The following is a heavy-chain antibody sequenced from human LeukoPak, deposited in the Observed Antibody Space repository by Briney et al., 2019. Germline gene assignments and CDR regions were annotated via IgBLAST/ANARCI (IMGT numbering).Heavy chain of an antibody. CDR2: IIPIFGTA. CDR1: GGTLSSYA. Sequence: PVKVSCKASGGTLSSYAISWVRQAPGQGLEWMGGIIPIFGTANYAQKFQGRVTITTDESTSTAYMELSSLRSEDTAVYYCARVSDDSSFSFDYWGQGTLVTVSS. D-gene: IGHD3-22*01. V-gene: IGHV1-69*05. CDR3: ARVSDDSSFSFDY. J-gene: IGHJ4*02.